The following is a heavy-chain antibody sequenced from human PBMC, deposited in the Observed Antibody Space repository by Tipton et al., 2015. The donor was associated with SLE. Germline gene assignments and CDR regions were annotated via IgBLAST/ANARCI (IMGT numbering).Heavy chain of an antibody. J-gene: IGHJ3*02. CDR1: GFTFSSYA. V-gene: IGHV3-30*04. CDR3: ARDNDRSGYSILFAI. D-gene: IGHD5-12*01. CDR2: ISYDGFNK. Sequence: SLRLSCAASGFTFSSYAMHWVRQAPGKGLDWVASISYDGFNKYYAESVKGRFTISTDTSKNTLYLQMNSLRVEDTAVYYCARDNDRSGYSILFAIWGQGTMVTVSS.